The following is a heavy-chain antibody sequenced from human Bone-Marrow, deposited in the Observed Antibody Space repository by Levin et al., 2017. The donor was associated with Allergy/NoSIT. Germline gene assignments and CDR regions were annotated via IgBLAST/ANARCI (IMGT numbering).Heavy chain of an antibody. Sequence: GGSLRLSCAASGFTVSSYYMSWVRQAPGKGLEWISFIYSDGFTYYEDSVKGRFTIFRDNSKNTVYLQMSRLAAEDTAVYFCARDYVGSGSSWVAFDSWGQGTEVTVSS. CDR2: IYSDGFT. J-gene: IGHJ3*02. V-gene: IGHV3-66*01. CDR3: ARDYVGSGSSWVAFDS. D-gene: IGHD3-10*01. CDR1: GFTVSSYY.